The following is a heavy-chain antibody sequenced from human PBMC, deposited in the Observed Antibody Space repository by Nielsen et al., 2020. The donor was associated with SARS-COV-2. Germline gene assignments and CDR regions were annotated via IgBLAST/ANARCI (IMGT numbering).Heavy chain of an antibody. CDR3: ARAATRGGFDP. D-gene: IGHD2-15*01. J-gene: IGHJ5*02. CDR2: IYSGGST. CDR1: GFTVSSNY. V-gene: IGHV3-53*01. Sequence: GESLKISCAASGFTVSSNYMSWVRQAPGKGLEWFSVIYSGGSTYYADSVKGRFTISRDNSKNTLYLQMNSLRAEDTAVYYCARAATRGGFDPWGQGTLVTVSS.